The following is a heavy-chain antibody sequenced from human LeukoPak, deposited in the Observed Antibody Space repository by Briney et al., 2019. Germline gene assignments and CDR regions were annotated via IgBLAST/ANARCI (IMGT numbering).Heavy chain of an antibody. Sequence: SSETLSLTCAVYGGSFSGYYWSWIRQPPGKGLEWIGEINHSGSTNYNPSPKSRVTISVYTSKNQFSLKQSSVTAADTAVYYCARAVTYYYYYGMDVWGQGTTVTVSS. CDR3: ARAVTYYYYYGMDV. CDR1: GGSFSGYY. V-gene: IGHV4-34*01. J-gene: IGHJ6*02. CDR2: INHSGST. D-gene: IGHD4-17*01.